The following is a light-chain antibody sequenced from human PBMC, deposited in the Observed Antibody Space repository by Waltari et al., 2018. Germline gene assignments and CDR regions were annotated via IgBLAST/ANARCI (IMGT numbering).Light chain of an antibody. CDR3: QQRNNWPLS. J-gene: IGKJ4*01. Sequence: IGLTQSPATLSLSPGERATLSCRANKSAGVYLAWYQQKPGQAPRLLIYDASKRATGIPARFSASGSGTDFTLTISSLEPEDSAVYYCQQRNNWPLSFGGGTKVEIK. CDR2: DAS. V-gene: IGKV3-11*01. CDR1: KSAGVY.